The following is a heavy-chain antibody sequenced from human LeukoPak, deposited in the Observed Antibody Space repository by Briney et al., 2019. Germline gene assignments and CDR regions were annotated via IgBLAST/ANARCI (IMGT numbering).Heavy chain of an antibody. CDR1: GGSISSGTYS. J-gene: IGHJ4*02. D-gene: IGHD4-17*01. V-gene: IGHV4-61*01. CDR3: TRTTVTSIRSDY. CDR2: IYHSGST. Sequence: SETLSLTCAVSGGSISSGTYSWSWIRQPPGKGLEWIGYIYHSGSTNYNPSLQSRVTISVDTSKNQFSLKLSSVTAADTAVYYCTRTTVTSIRSDYWGQGTLVTVSS.